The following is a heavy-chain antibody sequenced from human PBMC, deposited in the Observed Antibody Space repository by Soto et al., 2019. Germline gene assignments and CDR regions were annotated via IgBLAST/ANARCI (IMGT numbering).Heavy chain of an antibody. CDR2: IDPSDSYT. CDR1: GYSFTNYF. J-gene: IGHJ3*02. V-gene: IGHV5-10-1*01. CDR3: ARHSLTTNDAFDI. D-gene: IGHD3-9*01. Sequence: GESLKISCKGSGYSFTNYFTTWVRQMPGTGLEWTGRIDPSDSYTNSSPSFQGHVTISADTSISTAYLQWSSLKASDTAMYYCARHSLTTNDAFDIWGQGTMVTVSS.